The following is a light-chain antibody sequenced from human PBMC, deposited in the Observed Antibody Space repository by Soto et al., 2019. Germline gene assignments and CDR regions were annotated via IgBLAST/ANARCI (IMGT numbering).Light chain of an antibody. Sequence: EIVLTQSPGTLSLSPGERATLSCRASQSVSSSYLAWYQQKPGQAPRLLIYGASSRATGIPDRFSGSGSGTEFTLTISGLEPEDCAVYYCQQYGSSPGTFGQGTKVEIK. CDR3: QQYGSSPGT. V-gene: IGKV3-20*01. J-gene: IGKJ1*01. CDR2: GAS. CDR1: QSVSSSY.